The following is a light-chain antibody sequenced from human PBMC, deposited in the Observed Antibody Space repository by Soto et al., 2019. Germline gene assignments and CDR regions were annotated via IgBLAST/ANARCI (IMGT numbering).Light chain of an antibody. J-gene: IGLJ2*01. V-gene: IGLV3-1*01. CDR2: QDN. Sequence: SYELTQPPSVSVSPGQTASMTCSGDKLVDQYVCWYQQKPGQSPVLVVYQDNKRPSGIPERFSGSNSGNTASLTISGTQAMDEADYYCQTWDTTTAHVLFGGGTKLTVL. CDR3: QTWDTTTAHVL. CDR1: KLVDQY.